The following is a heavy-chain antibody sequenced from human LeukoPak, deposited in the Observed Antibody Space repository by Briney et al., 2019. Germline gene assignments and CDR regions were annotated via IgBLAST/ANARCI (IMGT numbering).Heavy chain of an antibody. V-gene: IGHV6-1*01. J-gene: IGHJ4*02. Sequence: SQTLSLTCAISRDSVSSNSATWNWIRQSPSRGLEWLGRTYYRSKWYSDYAVSVKSRITINSDTSKNQFSLQLNSVTPEDTAVYYCARYFDHIGSFNYWGQGTLVTVSS. D-gene: IGHD2/OR15-2a*01. CDR1: RDSVSSNSAT. CDR2: TYYRSKWYS. CDR3: ARYFDHIGSFNY.